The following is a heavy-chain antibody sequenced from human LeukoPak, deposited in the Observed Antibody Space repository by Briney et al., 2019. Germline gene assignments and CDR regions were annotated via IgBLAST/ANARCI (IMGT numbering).Heavy chain of an antibody. CDR3: ARDLYYYDSSGYYFDY. V-gene: IGHV1-18*01. CDR2: ISAYNGNT. Sequence: ASVKVSCKASGYTFTSYGISWVRQAPGQGLEWMGWISAYNGNTNYAQKLQGRVTMTTDTSTSTAYMELRSLRSDDTAVYYCARDLYYYDSSGYYFDYWGQGTLVTVPS. D-gene: IGHD3-22*01. J-gene: IGHJ4*02. CDR1: GYTFTSYG.